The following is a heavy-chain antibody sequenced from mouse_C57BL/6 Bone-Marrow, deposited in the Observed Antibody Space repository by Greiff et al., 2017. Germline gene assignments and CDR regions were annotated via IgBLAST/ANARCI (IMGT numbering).Heavy chain of an antibody. CDR2: INPNYGTT. CDR3: ASSCYYSNYDWYFDV. Sequence: VQLQQSGPELVKPGASVKISCKASGYSFTDYNMNWVKQSNGKSLEWIGVINPNYGTTSYNQKFKGKATLTVDQSSSTAYMQLNSLTSEDAAVYYCASSCYYSNYDWYFDVWGTGTTVTVSS. J-gene: IGHJ1*03. CDR1: GYSFTDYN. D-gene: IGHD2-5*01. V-gene: IGHV1-39*01.